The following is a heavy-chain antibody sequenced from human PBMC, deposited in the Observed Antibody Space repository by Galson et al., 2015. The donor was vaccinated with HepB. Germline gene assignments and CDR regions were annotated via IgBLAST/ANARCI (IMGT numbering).Heavy chain of an antibody. D-gene: IGHD7-27*01. CDR2: IYWDDDK. Sequence: PALVKPTQTLTLTCTFSGFSLSTRGVGVGWIRQPPGKALEWLALIYWDDDKRYSPSLKGRLTITKDTSKNQVVLTMTNMDPVDTATYYCAHIMGMYWFDPWGQGTLVTVSS. CDR3: AHIMGMYWFDP. CDR1: GFSLSTRGVG. V-gene: IGHV2-5*02. J-gene: IGHJ5*02.